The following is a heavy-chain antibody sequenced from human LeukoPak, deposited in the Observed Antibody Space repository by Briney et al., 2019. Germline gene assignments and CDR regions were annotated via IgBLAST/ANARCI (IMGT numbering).Heavy chain of an antibody. Sequence: GGSLRLSCAASGFTSSSYAMHWVRQAPGKGLEWVAVISYDGSNKYYADSVKGRFTISRDNSKNTLYLQMNSLRAEDTAVYYCARDGVAARLSWFDPWGQGTLVTVSS. V-gene: IGHV3-30*01. CDR3: ARDGVAARLSWFDP. J-gene: IGHJ5*02. CDR1: GFTSSSYA. D-gene: IGHD6-6*01. CDR2: ISYDGSNK.